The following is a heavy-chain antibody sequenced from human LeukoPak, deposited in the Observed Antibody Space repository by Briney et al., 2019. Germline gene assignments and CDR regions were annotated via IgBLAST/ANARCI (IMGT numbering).Heavy chain of an antibody. D-gene: IGHD3-3*01. J-gene: IGHJ4*02. CDR2: INPYNNAT. V-gene: IGHV1-2*02. Sequence: ASVKVSCKASGYTFTGYYMHWVRQAPGQGLEWMGWINPYNNATNYAQKFQGRVTMTRDTSISTAYMELSSLRSDDTAVYYCASLAYYDFWSGSPFDYWGQGTLVTVSS. CDR1: GYTFTGYY. CDR3: ASLAYYDFWSGSPFDY.